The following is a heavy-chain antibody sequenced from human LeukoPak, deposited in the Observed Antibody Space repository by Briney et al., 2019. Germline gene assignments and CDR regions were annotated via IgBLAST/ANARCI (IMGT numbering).Heavy chain of an antibody. D-gene: IGHD3-3*01. V-gene: IGHV3-15*01. CDR2: IKSKTDGGTT. Sequence: KAGGSLRLSCAASGFTFSNAWMSWVRQAPGKGLEWVGRIKSKTDGGTTDYAAPVKGRFTISRDDSKNTLYLQMNSLKTEDTAVYYCTTEHSYDLPDYWGQGTLVTVSS. CDR3: TTEHSYDLPDY. J-gene: IGHJ4*02. CDR1: GFTFSNAW.